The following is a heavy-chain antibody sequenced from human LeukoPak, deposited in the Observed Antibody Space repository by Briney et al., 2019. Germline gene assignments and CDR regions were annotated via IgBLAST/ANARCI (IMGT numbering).Heavy chain of an antibody. CDR2: ISGSGGST. CDR3: AKSYYGSGSYFLPLPYYMDV. Sequence: GGSLRLSCAASGFTFSSYAMSWVRQAPGKGLEWVSAISGSGGSTYYADSVKGRFTISRDNSKNTLYLQMNSLRAEDTAVYYCAKSYYGSGSYFLPLPYYMDVWGKGTTVTISS. V-gene: IGHV3-23*01. CDR1: GFTFSSYA. J-gene: IGHJ6*03. D-gene: IGHD3-10*01.